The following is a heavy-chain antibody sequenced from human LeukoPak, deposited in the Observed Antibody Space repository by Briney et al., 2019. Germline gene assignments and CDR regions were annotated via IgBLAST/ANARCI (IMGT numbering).Heavy chain of an antibody. J-gene: IGHJ4*02. D-gene: IGHD3-3*01. CDR2: ISYDGSNK. CDR3: AKYPTPNDFWSGYPYY. Sequence: PGGSLRLSCAASGFTFSSYAMHWVRQAPGKGLEWVAVISYDGSNKYYADSVKGRFTISRDNSKNTLYLQMNSLRAEDTAVYYCAKYPTPNDFWSGYPYYWGQGTLVTVSS. CDR1: GFTFSSYA. V-gene: IGHV3-30*04.